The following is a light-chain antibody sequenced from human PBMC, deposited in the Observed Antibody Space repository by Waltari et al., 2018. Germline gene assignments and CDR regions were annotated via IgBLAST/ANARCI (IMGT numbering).Light chain of an antibody. V-gene: IGKV1-39*01. CDR3: QQSYSTPRT. CDR2: AAS. Sequence: IKRTQPQPPCSAPVEDRVTTTCRASQSISSYLNWYQQKPGKAPKLLIYAASSLQSGVPSRFSGSGSGTDFTLTISSLQPEDFATYYCQQSYSTPRTFGQGTKLEIK. CDR1: QSISSY. J-gene: IGKJ2*01.